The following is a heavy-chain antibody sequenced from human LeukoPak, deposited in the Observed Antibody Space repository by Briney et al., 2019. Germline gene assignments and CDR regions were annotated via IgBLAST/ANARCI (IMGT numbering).Heavy chain of an antibody. V-gene: IGHV1-69*05. CDR2: IIPIFGTA. Sequence: GASVKVSCKASGGTFSSYAISWVRQAPGQGLEWMGGIIPIFGTANYAQKFQGRVTITTDESTSTAYMELSSLRSEDTAVYYCAIATGYGGKYYFDYWGQGTLVTVSS. CDR3: AIATGYGGKYYFDY. CDR1: GGTFSSYA. D-gene: IGHD4-23*01. J-gene: IGHJ4*02.